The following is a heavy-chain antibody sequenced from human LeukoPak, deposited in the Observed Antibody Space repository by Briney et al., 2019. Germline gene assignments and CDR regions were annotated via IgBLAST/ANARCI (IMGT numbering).Heavy chain of an antibody. D-gene: IGHD5-24*01. Sequence: ASVKASCKVSGYILTELSMHWVRQAPGKGLEWMGGFDPEDGETIYAQKFQGRVTMTEDTSTDTAYMELSSLRSEDTAVYYCATQYNREVNGLYYFDYWGQGTLVTVSS. CDR1: GYILTELS. V-gene: IGHV1-24*01. J-gene: IGHJ4*02. CDR3: ATQYNREVNGLYYFDY. CDR2: FDPEDGET.